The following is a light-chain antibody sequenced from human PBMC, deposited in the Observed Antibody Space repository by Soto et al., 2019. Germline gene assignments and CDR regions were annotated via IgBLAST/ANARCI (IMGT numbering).Light chain of an antibody. V-gene: IGLV1-47*01. CDR1: SSNIGRNY. CDR3: ATWDASLGGPV. J-gene: IGLJ2*01. Sequence: QSVLTQTPSVSGTPGQRVNISCSGSSSNIGRNYVYWYHQFPGTAPKLLIYRDNERPSGVPDRFSGSKSGTSASLAISGLRSGDEADYHCATWDASLGGPVFGGGTKLTVL. CDR2: RDN.